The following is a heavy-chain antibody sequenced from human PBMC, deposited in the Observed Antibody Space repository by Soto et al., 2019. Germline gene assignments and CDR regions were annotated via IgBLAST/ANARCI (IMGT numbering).Heavy chain of an antibody. CDR3: SRLLRGGYSYGLYY. J-gene: IGHJ4*02. CDR2: ISSSSSYI. Sequence: VGSLRRACSVSGVSFSSYSMNYDRQAPGKGLEWVSSISSSSSYIYYADSVKGRFTISRDNAKNSLYLQMNSLRAEDTAVYYCSRLLRGGYSYGLYYWGQGTLVTVS. D-gene: IGHD5-18*01. V-gene: IGHV3-21*01. CDR1: GVSFSSYS.